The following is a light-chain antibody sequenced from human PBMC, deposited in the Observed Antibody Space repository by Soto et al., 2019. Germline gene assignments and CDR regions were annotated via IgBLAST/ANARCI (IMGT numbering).Light chain of an antibody. Sequence: EIVLTQSPGSLSLSPGETATLSCGASQSVSSNLAWYQQKPGQAPRLLIYGASTRASGIPARFSGSGSGTEFTLTISSLQSDDFAAYYCQQYNNWPPITFGQGTRLEIK. V-gene: IGKV3-15*01. CDR1: QSVSSN. J-gene: IGKJ5*01. CDR3: QQYNNWPPIT. CDR2: GAS.